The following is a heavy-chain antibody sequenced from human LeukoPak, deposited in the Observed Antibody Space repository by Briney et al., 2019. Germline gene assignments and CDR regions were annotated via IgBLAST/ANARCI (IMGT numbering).Heavy chain of an antibody. CDR3: AGDRNYGGNYDY. CDR2: IYYSGST. CDR1: GGSISSGDYY. J-gene: IGHJ4*02. D-gene: IGHD4-23*01. V-gene: IGHV4-30-4*02. Sequence: SETLSLTCTVSGGSISSGDYYWSWIRQPPGKGLEWIGYIYYSGSTYYNPSLKSRVTISVDTSKNQFSLKLSSVTAADTAVYYCAGDRNYGGNYDYWGQGTLVTVSS.